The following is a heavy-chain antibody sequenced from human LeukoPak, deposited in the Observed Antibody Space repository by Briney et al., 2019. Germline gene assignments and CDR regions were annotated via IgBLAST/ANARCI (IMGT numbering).Heavy chain of an antibody. V-gene: IGHV4-39*01. CDR3: ARHSRDTAMVDY. Sequence: SEALSLTCTVSGGSISSSSYYWGWIRQPPGKGLEWIGSIYYSGSTYYNPSLKSRVTISVDTSKNQFSLKLSSVTAADPAVYYCARHSRDTAMVDYWGQGTLVTVSS. J-gene: IGHJ4*02. D-gene: IGHD5-18*01. CDR1: GGSISSSSYY. CDR2: IYYSGST.